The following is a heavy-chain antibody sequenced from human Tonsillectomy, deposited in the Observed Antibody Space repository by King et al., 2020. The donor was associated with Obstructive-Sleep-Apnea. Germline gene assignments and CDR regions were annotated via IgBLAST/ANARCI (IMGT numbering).Heavy chain of an antibody. J-gene: IGHJ4*02. V-gene: IGHV1-18*01. CDR2: ISAYNGNT. CDR1: GYTFTSYG. Sequence: QLVQSGAEVKKPGASVKVSCKASGYTFTSYGISWVRQAPGQGLEWMGWISAYNGNTNNAQKLQGRVTMTTDTSTSTAYMALRSLRSDDTDVYYCARDRSIAVAGTPDYWGQGTLVTVSS. CDR3: ARDRSIAVAGTPDY. D-gene: IGHD6-19*01.